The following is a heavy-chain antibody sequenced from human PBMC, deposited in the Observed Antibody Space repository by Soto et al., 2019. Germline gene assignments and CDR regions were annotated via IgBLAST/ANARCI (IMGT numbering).Heavy chain of an antibody. CDR2: INHVGGT. Sequence: SETLSLTGDVYGGFLSESYWTWIRQPPGKGLEWIGEINHVGGTNYNPSLKGRVTMSVDTSQNQFSLRLISVTAADTALYFCVRIRYQLPSSVLWLDPWGQGTPVTVS. D-gene: IGHD3-16*02. J-gene: IGHJ5*02. CDR1: GGFLSESY. CDR3: VRIRYQLPSSVLWLDP. V-gene: IGHV4-34*01.